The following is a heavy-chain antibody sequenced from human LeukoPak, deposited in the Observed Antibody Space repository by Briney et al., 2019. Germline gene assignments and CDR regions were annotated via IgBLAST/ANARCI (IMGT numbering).Heavy chain of an antibody. CDR2: INSDGSST. CDR3: ARTLPLLRYYYYYYGMDV. J-gene: IGHJ6*02. V-gene: IGHV3-74*01. CDR1: GFTFSSYW. D-gene: IGHD3-16*01. Sequence: GGSLRLSCAASGFTFSSYWMHWVRQAPGKGLVWVSRINSDGSSTSYADSVKGRFTISRDNAKNTLYLQMNSLRAEDTAAYYCARTLPLLRYYYYYYGMDVWGQGTTVTVSS.